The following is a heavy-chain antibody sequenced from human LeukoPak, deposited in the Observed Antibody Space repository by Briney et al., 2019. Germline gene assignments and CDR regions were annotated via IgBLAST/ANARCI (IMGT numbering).Heavy chain of an antibody. D-gene: IGHD3-10*01. Sequence: PSETLSLTCAVYGGSFSGYYWSWIRQPPGKGLEWIGEINHSGSTNYNPSLKSRVTISVDTSKNQFSLKLSSVTAADTAVYYCARGTIYYGSGRGCDYWGQGTLVTVSS. CDR3: ARGTIYYGSGRGCDY. V-gene: IGHV4-34*01. CDR2: INHSGST. CDR1: GGSFSGYY. J-gene: IGHJ4*02.